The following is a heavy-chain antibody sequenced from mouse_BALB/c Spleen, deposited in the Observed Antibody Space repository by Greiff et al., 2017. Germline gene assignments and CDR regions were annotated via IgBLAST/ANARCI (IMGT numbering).Heavy chain of an antibody. CDR2: INPSTGYT. CDR3: ARSLEAMDY. CDR1: GYTFTSYW. Sequence: VHLVESGAELAKPGASVKMSCKASGYTFTSYWMHWVKQRPGQGLEWIGYINPSTGYTEYNQKFKDKATLTADKSSSTAYMQLSSLTSEDSAVYYCARSLEAMDYWGQGTSVTVSS. V-gene: IGHV1-7*01. J-gene: IGHJ4*01. D-gene: IGHD6-2*01.